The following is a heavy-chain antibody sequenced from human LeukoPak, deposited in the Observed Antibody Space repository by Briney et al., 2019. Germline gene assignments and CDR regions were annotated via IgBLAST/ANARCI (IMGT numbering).Heavy chain of an antibody. CDR3: ARVTTVTTFPLDY. J-gene: IGHJ4*02. D-gene: IGHD4-17*01. CDR2: IYHSGST. CDR1: GYSISSGYY. Sequence: SETLSLTCAVSGYSISSGYYWGWIRQPPGKGLEWIGSIYHSGSTYYNPSLKSRVTISVDTSKNHFSLKLSSVTAADTAVYYCARVTTVTTFPLDYWGQGTLVTVSS. V-gene: IGHV4-38-2*01.